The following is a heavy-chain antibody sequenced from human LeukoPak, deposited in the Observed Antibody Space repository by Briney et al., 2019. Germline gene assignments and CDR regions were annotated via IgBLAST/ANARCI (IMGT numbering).Heavy chain of an antibody. Sequence: GGSLRLSCAASGFTFSSYGMHWVRQAPGKGLEWVAVISYDGSNKYCADSVKGRFTIPRDNSKNTLYLQMNSLRAEDTAVYYCAKDERYPYGMDVWGQGTTVTVSS. J-gene: IGHJ6*02. CDR3: AKDERYPYGMDV. CDR1: GFTFSSYG. V-gene: IGHV3-30*18. D-gene: IGHD3-9*01. CDR2: ISYDGSNK.